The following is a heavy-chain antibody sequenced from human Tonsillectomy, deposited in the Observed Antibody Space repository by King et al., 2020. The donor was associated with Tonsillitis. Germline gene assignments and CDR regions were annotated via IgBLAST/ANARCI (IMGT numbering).Heavy chain of an antibody. CDR1: GFAFSHYD. J-gene: IGHJ4*01. Sequence: QVQLVESGGGVIRPGGSLRLSCAASGFAFSHYDMHWVRQAPGKGLEWVTFIAPDGIHAWYADSVRDRFTISRDNSRNTLFLQMTRLRVEDTGVYYCYFLGPETFTFDSWGQGALVTVSS. D-gene: IGHD1-14*01. V-gene: IGHV3-30*02. CDR3: YFLGPETFTFDS. CDR2: IAPDGIHA.